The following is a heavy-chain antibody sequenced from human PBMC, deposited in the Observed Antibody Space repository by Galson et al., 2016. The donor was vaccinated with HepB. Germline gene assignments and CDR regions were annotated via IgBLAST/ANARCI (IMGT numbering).Heavy chain of an antibody. CDR1: GFTFSSYY. CDR3: ARAGAKTPSRHYLDY. J-gene: IGHJ4*02. Sequence: SLRLSRAGSGFTFSSYYMNWVRQAPGKGLEWVANINQDGREKNYVDSVKGRFTISRDNAKNSLHLQMNSLRTEDTAVYYCARAGAKTPSRHYLDYWGRGTLATVSS. CDR2: INQDGREK. D-gene: IGHD3-10*01. V-gene: IGHV3-7*03.